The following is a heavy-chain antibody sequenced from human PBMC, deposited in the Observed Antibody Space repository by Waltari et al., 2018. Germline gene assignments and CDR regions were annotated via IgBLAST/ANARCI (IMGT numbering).Heavy chain of an antibody. CDR1: GYTLTSYY. CDR2: INPSGGST. CDR3: ARDHLEYSSSSVFDY. D-gene: IGHD6-6*01. J-gene: IGHJ4*02. Sequence: QVQLVQSGAEVKKPGASVKVSCKASGYTLTSYYMHWVRQAPGQGLEWMGIINPSGGSTSYAQKFQGRVTMTRDTSTSTVYMELSSLRSEDTAVYYCARDHLEYSSSSVFDYWGQGTLVTVSS. V-gene: IGHV1-46*01.